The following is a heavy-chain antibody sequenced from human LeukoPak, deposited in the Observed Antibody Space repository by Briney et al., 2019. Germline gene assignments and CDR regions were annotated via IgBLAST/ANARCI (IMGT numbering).Heavy chain of an antibody. J-gene: IGHJ3*02. CDR2: INHSGGT. CDR1: GDSMISYY. V-gene: IGHV4-34*01. CDR3: ASDDYGDLVNAFDI. D-gene: IGHD4-17*01. Sequence: SETLSLTCTVSGDSMISYYWSWIRQPPGKGLEWIGEINHSGGTNYNPSLKSRVTISLDTSKNHFSLKLTSVTAADTAVYYCASDDYGDLVNAFDIWGQGTMVTVSS.